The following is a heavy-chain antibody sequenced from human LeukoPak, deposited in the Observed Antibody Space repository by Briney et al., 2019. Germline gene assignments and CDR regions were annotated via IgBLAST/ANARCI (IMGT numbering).Heavy chain of an antibody. CDR2: FSYSGNT. Sequence: SETLSLTCTVSGGSISSSSYYWSWIRQPPGKGLEWIGYFSYSGNTNYNPSLKSRVTISVDTSKNQFSLKLNSVTAADTAVYYCARGPLDSGYTYFDYWGRGTLVTVSS. D-gene: IGHD5-12*01. V-gene: IGHV4-61*01. CDR1: GGSISSSSYY. CDR3: ARGPLDSGYTYFDY. J-gene: IGHJ4*02.